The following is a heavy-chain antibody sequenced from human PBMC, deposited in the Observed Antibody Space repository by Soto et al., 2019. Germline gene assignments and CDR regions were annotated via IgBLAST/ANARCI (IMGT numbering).Heavy chain of an antibody. J-gene: IGHJ6*04. CDR2: INPETGGT. Sequence: GASVKVSCKASGYTFTGYYVHWVREAPGQGLEWMGWINPETGGTSYAQKFQGRVTLSRDTSINTAYLEVSRLRFDDEAVYFCARERYQVISDGMDVWGKGPTVTVSS. CDR3: ARERYQVISDGMDV. CDR1: GYTFTGYY. D-gene: IGHD2-2*01. V-gene: IGHV1-2*02.